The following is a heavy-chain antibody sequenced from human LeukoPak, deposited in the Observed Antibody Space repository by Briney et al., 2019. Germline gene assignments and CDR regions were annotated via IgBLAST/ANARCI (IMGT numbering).Heavy chain of an antibody. CDR2: IYYSGST. D-gene: IGHD2-2*01. V-gene: IGHV4-39*01. CDR1: GGSISSSSYY. J-gene: IGHJ4*02. CDR3: ARHRFAYLEPAANYFDY. Sequence: SETLSLTCTVSGGSISSSSYYWGWIRQPPGKGLEWIGSIYYSGSTYYNPSLKSRVTISVDTSKNQFSLKLSSVTAADTAVYHCARHRFAYLEPAANYFDYWGQGTLVTVSS.